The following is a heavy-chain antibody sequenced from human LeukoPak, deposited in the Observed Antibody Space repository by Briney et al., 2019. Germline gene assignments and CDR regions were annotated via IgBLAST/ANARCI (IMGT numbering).Heavy chain of an antibody. D-gene: IGHD3-10*01. CDR2: IYNSGSST. Sequence: GGSLRLSCSASGFTFGNYAMNWVRQAPGKGLEYVSSIYNSGSSTYYADSVKGRFTISRDNTKNTLYLQMSSLRIEDTAMYYCVNAAFRYYYGTRGYFDYWGQGTLVTV. CDR3: VNAAFRYYYGTRGYFDY. CDR1: GFTFGNYA. V-gene: IGHV3-64D*09. J-gene: IGHJ4*02.